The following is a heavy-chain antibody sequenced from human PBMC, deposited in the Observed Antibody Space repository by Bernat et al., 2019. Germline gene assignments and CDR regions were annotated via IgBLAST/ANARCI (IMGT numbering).Heavy chain of an antibody. V-gene: IGHV3-30*18. CDR3: AKDRAGAMEYYYGMEV. J-gene: IGHJ6*02. CDR2: ISYDGSNK. Sequence: QMQLVESGGGVVQPGRSPRLSCAASGFTFSSHGMHWVRQAPGKGLEWVAVISYDGSNKYYADSVKGRFTISRYNSKNTLYLQMNSLRIEDTAVYYCAKDRAGAMEYYYGMEVWGQGTTVTVSS. CDR1: GFTFSSHG. D-gene: IGHD1-1*01.